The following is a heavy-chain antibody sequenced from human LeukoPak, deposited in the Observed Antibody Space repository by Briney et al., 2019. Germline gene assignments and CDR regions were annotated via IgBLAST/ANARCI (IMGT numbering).Heavy chain of an antibody. CDR2: ISAYNGNT. D-gene: IGHD7-27*01. V-gene: IGHV1-18*01. J-gene: IGHJ3*02. CDR3: ARPQDFGLTGMNAFDI. CDR1: GYTFTNYG. Sequence: ASVKVSCKASGYTFTNYGINWVRQAPGQGLEWMGWISAYNGNTNYAQNLQGRVTMTTDTSTSTAYMELRSLRSDDTAVYYCARPQDFGLTGMNAFDIWGQGTMVTASS.